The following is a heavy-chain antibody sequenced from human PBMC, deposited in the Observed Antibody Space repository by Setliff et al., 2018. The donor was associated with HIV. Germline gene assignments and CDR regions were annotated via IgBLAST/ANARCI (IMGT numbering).Heavy chain of an antibody. J-gene: IGHJ4*02. CDR3: ARQATKSFFDY. V-gene: IGHV4-4*07. CDR1: GGSMSGYY. D-gene: IGHD1-26*01. CDR2: IYSSGST. Sequence: SETLSLTCSVSGGSMSGYYWNWIRQPAGKGLEWIGRIYSSGSTNHNPSLKSRVTMSVDTSKNQFSLKLSSVTAADTAVYYCARQATKSFFDYWGQGALVTVSS.